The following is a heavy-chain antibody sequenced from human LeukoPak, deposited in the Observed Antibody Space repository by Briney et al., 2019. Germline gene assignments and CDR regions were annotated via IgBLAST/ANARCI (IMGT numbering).Heavy chain of an antibody. J-gene: IGHJ4*02. CDR2: INPNSGDT. CDR3: ASLPLTWSIEIAS. CDR1: GYTFNSYY. D-gene: IGHD2-21*01. Sequence: ASVKVSCKASGYTFNSYYMHWLRQAPGQGLEWMGWINPNSGDTDYAQKFQGRVTMTRDTSISTAYMEMSRLRFDDTAVYYCASLPLTWSIEIASRGQGT. V-gene: IGHV1-2*02.